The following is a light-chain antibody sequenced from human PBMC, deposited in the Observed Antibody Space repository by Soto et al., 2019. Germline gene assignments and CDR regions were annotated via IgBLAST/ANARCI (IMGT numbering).Light chain of an antibody. CDR1: SSNLGTKT. CDR2: DNN. J-gene: IGLJ3*02. V-gene: IGLV1-44*01. CDR3: GAWDDSLHGPV. Sequence: QSVLTQPPSASGTPGQRVTISCSGSSSNLGTKTVSWYQQLPGTAPKLLIYDNNQRPSGVPVRFSGSKSGTSASLAISGLQSEDEAEYYCGAWDDSLHGPVFGGGTKLTVL.